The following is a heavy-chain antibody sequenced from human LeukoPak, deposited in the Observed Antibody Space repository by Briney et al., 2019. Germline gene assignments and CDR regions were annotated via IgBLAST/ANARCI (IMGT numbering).Heavy chain of an antibody. CDR1: GFTFSSYA. CDR2: ISESGGYA. CDR3: ATEDSSDYYSFDY. D-gene: IGHD3-22*01. Sequence: GGSLRLSCAGSGFTFSSYAMGWVRQAPGKGLEWVSAISESGGYAKYADPVKGRFTIPRDNSKNTLYLQMNSLKAENTAAYYCATEDSSDYYSFDYWGQGTLVTVSS. J-gene: IGHJ4*02. V-gene: IGHV3-23*01.